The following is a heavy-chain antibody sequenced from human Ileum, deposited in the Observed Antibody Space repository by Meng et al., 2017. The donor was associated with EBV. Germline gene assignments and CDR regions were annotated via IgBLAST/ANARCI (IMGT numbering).Heavy chain of an antibody. J-gene: IGHJ4*02. CDR2: ISYDGSNK. D-gene: IGHD2-2*02. CDR1: GFTFGSSG. Sequence: VELVEFGVGGVEHWRSVRVSFSAFGFTFGSSGMLWGRQATGKGLEWVALISYDGSNKFYADSLKGRFTISRDNSDNTVSLHINSLRVEDTAVYYCATNTPQHYWGQGTLVTVSS. CDR3: ATNTPQHY. V-gene: IGHV3-33*03.